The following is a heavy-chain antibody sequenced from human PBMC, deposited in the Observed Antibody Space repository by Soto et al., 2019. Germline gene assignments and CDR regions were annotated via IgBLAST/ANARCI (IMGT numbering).Heavy chain of an antibody. J-gene: IGHJ4*02. Sequence: GGSLRLSCSASGFTFNSYAMHWVRQAPGKGLEYVSAISSNGGSTYYADSVKGRFTISRDNSKNTLYLQMSSLRAEDTAVYYCVNLLDYNERRANSFNFWCQRTLGTLSS. D-gene: IGHD3-22*01. V-gene: IGHV3-64D*08. CDR3: VNLLDYNERRANSFNF. CDR2: ISSNGGST. CDR1: GFTFNSYA.